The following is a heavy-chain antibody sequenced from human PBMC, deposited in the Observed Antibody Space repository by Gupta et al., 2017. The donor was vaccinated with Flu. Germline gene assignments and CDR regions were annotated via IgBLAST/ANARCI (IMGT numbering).Heavy chain of an antibody. Sequence: EVQLVQSGAEVKKPGESLKISCKGSGYSFTSYWIGWVRQMPGKGLEWMGIIYPGDSDTRYSPSFQGQVTISADKSISTAYLQWSSLKASDTAMYYCARRPVIAAAGSYFDYWGQGTLVTVSS. J-gene: IGHJ4*02. CDR3: ARRPVIAAAGSYFDY. D-gene: IGHD6-13*01. CDR1: GYSFTSYW. CDR2: IYPGDSDT. V-gene: IGHV5-51*03.